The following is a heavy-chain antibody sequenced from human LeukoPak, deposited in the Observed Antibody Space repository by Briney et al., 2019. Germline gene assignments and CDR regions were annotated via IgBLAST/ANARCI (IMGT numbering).Heavy chain of an antibody. D-gene: IGHD3-22*01. V-gene: IGHV1-69*13. J-gene: IGHJ6*03. CDR3: ASYLRYYDSSGYPDYYYYYMDV. CDR1: GGTFSSYA. Sequence: ASVKVSCKASGGTFSSYAISWVRQAPGQGLEWMGGIIPIFGTANYAQKFQGRVTITADESTSTAYVELSSLRSEDTAVYYCASYLRYYDSSGYPDYYYYYMDVWGKGTTVTVSS. CDR2: IIPIFGTA.